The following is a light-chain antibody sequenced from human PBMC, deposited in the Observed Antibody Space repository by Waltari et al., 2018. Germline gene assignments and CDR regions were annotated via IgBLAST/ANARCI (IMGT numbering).Light chain of an antibody. CDR1: SSDVGAYHY. J-gene: IGLJ1*01. CDR2: EVT. Sequence: QSALTQPPSASGSPGQSVTISCTGTSSDVGAYHYVSWYQPHPGKGPKLMIYEVTKRPPGVPDRFSGSKSGNTASLTVSGLQAEDEADYYCTSYAGSKNVFGTGTKVTVL. CDR3: TSYAGSKNV. V-gene: IGLV2-8*01.